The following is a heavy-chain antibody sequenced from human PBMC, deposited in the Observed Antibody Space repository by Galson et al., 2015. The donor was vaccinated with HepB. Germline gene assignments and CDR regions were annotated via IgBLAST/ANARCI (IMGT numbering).Heavy chain of an antibody. CDR1: GFSLSTSGVG. Sequence: PALVKPTQTLTLTCTFSGFSLSTSGVGVGWIRQPPGKALESLAVIHWDDDKRYSSSLQSRLTINADTSQNQFSLHLNSVTPEDTAVYYCARESRLLDDAFDVWGQGTTVTVSS. J-gene: IGHJ3*01. V-gene: IGHV2-5*02. CDR3: ARESRLLDDAFDV. CDR2: IHWDDDK. D-gene: IGHD3-3*01.